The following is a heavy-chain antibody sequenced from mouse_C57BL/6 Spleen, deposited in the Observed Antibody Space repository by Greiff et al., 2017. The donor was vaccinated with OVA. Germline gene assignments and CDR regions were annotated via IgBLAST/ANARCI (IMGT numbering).Heavy chain of an antibody. V-gene: IGHV5-17*01. CDR2: ISRGSSTI. D-gene: IGHD2-1*01. CDR1: GFTFSDYG. CDR3: ARTNGNYPYWYFDV. Sequence: EVHLVESGGGLVKPGGSLKLSCAASGFTFSDYGMHWVRQAPEQGLEWVAYISRGSSTIYYADTVKGRSTISRDNAKNTLFLQMTSLRSEDTAMYYCARTNGNYPYWYFDVWGTGTTVTVSS. J-gene: IGHJ1*03.